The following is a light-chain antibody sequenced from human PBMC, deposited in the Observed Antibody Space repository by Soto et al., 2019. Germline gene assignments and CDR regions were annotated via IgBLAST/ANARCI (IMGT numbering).Light chain of an antibody. CDR2: AAS. V-gene: IGKV1-5*01. CDR1: QNIDIS. J-gene: IGKJ1*01. Sequence: DIQMTESPSTLSASAGDIVTITCRASQNIDISLAWFQQRPGQAPKVLIYAASGLASGVPSTFSGSGSGTEFTLTISSLQPDDFATHFCQHYDTFSWAFGQETKVDIK. CDR3: QHYDTFSWA.